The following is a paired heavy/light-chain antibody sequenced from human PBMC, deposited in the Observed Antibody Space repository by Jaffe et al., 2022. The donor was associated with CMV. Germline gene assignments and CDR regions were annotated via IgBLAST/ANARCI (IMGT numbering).Heavy chain of an antibody. V-gene: IGHV3-23*04. Sequence: EVQLVESGGGLVQPGGSLRLSCAASGFTFSSLAMSWVRQAPGKGLEWVSIISSRGDTTYYADSVKGRFTISRDNSKNTVYLQMTSLTAEDTAVYYCAKDHWTGPFDYWGQGTPVTVSS. CDR1: GFTFSSLA. J-gene: IGHJ4*02. CDR2: ISSRGDTT. CDR3: AKDHWTGPFDY. D-gene: IGHD3-3*01.
Light chain of an antibody. Sequence: DIQMTQSPSSLSASVGDRVTITCRASQDISNHLAWYQQKPGKAPNLLIHAASTLQSGVPSRFSGSGSETDFTLTISGLQPEDVASYYCQNYNSVPRTFGQGTKVEIK. V-gene: IGKV1-27*01. CDR2: AAS. J-gene: IGKJ1*01. CDR1: QDISNH. CDR3: QNYNSVPRT.